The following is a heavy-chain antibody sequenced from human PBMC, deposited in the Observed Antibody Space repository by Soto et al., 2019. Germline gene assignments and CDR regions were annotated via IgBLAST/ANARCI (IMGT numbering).Heavy chain of an antibody. Sequence: ASVKVSCKASGYTFTSYGISWVRQAPGQGLEWMGWISAYNGNTNYAQKLQGSVTMTTDTSTSTAYMELRSLRSDDTAVYYCARDPREPYYYYYMDVWGKGTPVTVSS. D-gene: IGHD1-1*01. CDR2: ISAYNGNT. CDR3: ARDPREPYYYYYMDV. V-gene: IGHV1-18*01. J-gene: IGHJ6*03. CDR1: GYTFTSYG.